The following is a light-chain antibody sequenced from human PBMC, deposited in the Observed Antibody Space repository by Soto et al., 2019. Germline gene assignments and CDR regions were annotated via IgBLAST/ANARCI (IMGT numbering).Light chain of an antibody. CDR1: SSDVGGYNS. J-gene: IGLJ1*01. V-gene: IGLV2-14*01. CDR2: EVN. Sequence: QSALTQPASVSGSPGQSITISCTGTSSDVGGYNSVSWYQHHPGKAPKLIISEVNNRPSGVSNRYSGSKSGNTASLIISGLQAEDEADYYCSSHGSSKIFGTGTKLTVL. CDR3: SSHGSSKI.